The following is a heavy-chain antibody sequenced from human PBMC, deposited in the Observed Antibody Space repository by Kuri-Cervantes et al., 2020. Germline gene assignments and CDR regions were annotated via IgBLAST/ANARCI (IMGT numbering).Heavy chain of an antibody. D-gene: IGHD2-15*01. Sequence: SLKISCTASGFIFDDYAIHWVRQAPGKGLEWVSGISWNSGNIAYAASVKGRITISRDNAKNSLYVQMNSLRSEDTAVYYCARVPLDCSGGSCYSENYFDYWGQGTLVTVSS. CDR2: ISWNSGNI. J-gene: IGHJ4*02. CDR3: ARVPLDCSGGSCYSENYFDY. V-gene: IGHV3-9*01. CDR1: GFIFDDYA.